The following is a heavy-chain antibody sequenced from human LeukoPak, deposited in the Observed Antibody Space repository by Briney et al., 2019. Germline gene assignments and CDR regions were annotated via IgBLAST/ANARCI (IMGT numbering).Heavy chain of an antibody. CDR1: GWSFSGYY. CDR2: INHSGST. Sequence: PSETLSLTCAVYGWSFSGYYWSWIRQPPGKGLEWIGEINHSGSTNYNPSLKSGVTMSVDTSKNQFSLKLSSVTAANTAVYYCAKGADSSGYYYAYFDYWGQGTLVTVSS. V-gene: IGHV4-34*01. J-gene: IGHJ4*02. CDR3: AKGADSSGYYYAYFDY. D-gene: IGHD3-22*01.